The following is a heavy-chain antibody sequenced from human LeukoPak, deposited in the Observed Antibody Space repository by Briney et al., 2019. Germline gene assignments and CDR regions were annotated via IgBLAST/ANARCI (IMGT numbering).Heavy chain of an antibody. CDR3: ARDHRYVGARWARGGLDY. CDR2: IKQEGSEK. D-gene: IGHD3-10*01. CDR1: GFTFSSYW. Sequence: PGGSLRLSCAASGFTFSSYWMSWVRQAPGKGLEWVANIKQEGSEKYYVDSVKGRFTISRDNAKNSLYLQMNSLRAEDTAVYYCARDHRYVGARWARGGLDYWGQGTLVTVSS. V-gene: IGHV3-7*01. J-gene: IGHJ4*02.